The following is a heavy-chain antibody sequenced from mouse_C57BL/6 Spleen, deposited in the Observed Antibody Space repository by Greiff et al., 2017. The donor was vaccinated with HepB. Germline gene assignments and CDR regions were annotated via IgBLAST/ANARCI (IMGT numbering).Heavy chain of an antibody. CDR3: ARFPNGYDDLLDY. V-gene: IGHV2-9-1*01. CDR2: IWTGGGT. D-gene: IGHD2-2*01. CDR1: GFSLTSYA. J-gene: IGHJ2*01. Sequence: QVQLQQSGPGLVAPSKSLSITCTVSGFSLTSYAISWVRQPPGKGLGWLGVIWTGGGTNYNSALKSRLSISKDNSKSQVFLKMNSLQTDDTARYYCARFPNGYDDLLDYWGKGTTLTVSS.